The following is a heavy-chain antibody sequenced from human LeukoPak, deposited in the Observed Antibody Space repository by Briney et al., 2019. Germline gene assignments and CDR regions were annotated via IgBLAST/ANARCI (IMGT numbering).Heavy chain of an antibody. V-gene: IGHV3-53*01. CDR3: ARGGGNPGLFDY. J-gene: IGHJ4*02. CDR1: GITVSGSH. D-gene: IGHD4-23*01. CDR2: IYSGGNT. Sequence: GGSLRLPCAASGITVSGSHLSWVRQAPGKGLEWISLIYSGGNTKYANSVKGRFTISRDNSKNTLYLQMDSLRAEDTAVYYCARGGGNPGLFDYWGQGTLVTVSS.